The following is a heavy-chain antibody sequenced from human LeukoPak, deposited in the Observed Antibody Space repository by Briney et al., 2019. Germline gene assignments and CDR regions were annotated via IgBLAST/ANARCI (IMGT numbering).Heavy chain of an antibody. CDR3: ARDDDFWSGYSLDY. V-gene: IGHV1-2*02. CDR2: INPNSGGT. D-gene: IGHD3-3*01. CDR1: GYTFTSYG. Sequence: ASVKVSCKASGYTFTSYGISWVRQAPGQGLEWMGWINPNSGGTNYAQKFQGRVTMTRDTSISTAYMELSRLRSDDTAVYYCARDDDFWSGYSLDYWGQGTLVTVSS. J-gene: IGHJ4*02.